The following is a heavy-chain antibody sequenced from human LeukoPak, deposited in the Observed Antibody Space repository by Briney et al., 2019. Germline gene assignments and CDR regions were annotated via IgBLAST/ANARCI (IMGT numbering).Heavy chain of an antibody. V-gene: IGHV4-59*11. D-gene: IGHD3-22*01. CDR3: ARLLDDDSSADRDTFDM. J-gene: IGHJ3*02. CDR1: GGSISGHY. Sequence: SETLSLTCAVSGGSISGHYWSWIRQPAGKGLEWLGYIYYSGKTYYISSLRSRVTISVDASKTHFSLKPTSVTAADTAVYYCARLLDDDSSADRDTFDMWGQGTLVTVSS. CDR2: IYYSGKT.